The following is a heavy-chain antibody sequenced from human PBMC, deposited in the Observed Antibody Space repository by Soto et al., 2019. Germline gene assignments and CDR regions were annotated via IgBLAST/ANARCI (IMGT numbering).Heavy chain of an antibody. CDR3: ARAVPESRGYYSDAFDI. CDR2: IYYSGST. V-gene: IGHV4-59*01. D-gene: IGHD3-22*01. Sequence: SETLSLTCTVSGGSISGYYWSWIRQPPGRGLEWIGYIYYSGSTHYNPSLRTRLTISADTSKNQISLQLSSVTAADTAVYFCARAVPESRGYYSDAFDIWGQGTMVTVSS. J-gene: IGHJ3*02. CDR1: GGSISGYY.